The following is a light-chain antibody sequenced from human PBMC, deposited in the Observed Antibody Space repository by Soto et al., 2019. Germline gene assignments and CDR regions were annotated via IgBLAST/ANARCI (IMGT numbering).Light chain of an antibody. CDR3: QQAYSAPIT. CDR1: QSISNY. J-gene: IGKJ5*01. V-gene: IGKV1-39*01. CDR2: MAS. Sequence: DIQMTQSPFSLSASVGDRVTITCRASQSISNYLNWYQQKSGEAPNLLIYMASSLQSGVPSRFSGSGSGTDFTLTISSLQPEDFASYFCQQAYSAPITFGQGTRLEIK.